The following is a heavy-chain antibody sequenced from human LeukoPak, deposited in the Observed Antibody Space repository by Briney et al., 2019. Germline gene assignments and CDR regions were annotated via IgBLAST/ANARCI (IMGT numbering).Heavy chain of an antibody. Sequence: GGSLRLSCAASGFTFSRYSMNWVRQAPGKGLEWVSSISSSSSYIYYADSVKGRFTISRDNAKKSLYLQMNSLRAEDTAVYYCARALGIAAADRDFDYWGQGTLVTVSS. CDR1: GFTFSRYS. D-gene: IGHD6-13*01. CDR3: ARALGIAAADRDFDY. CDR2: ISSSSSYI. V-gene: IGHV3-21*01. J-gene: IGHJ4*02.